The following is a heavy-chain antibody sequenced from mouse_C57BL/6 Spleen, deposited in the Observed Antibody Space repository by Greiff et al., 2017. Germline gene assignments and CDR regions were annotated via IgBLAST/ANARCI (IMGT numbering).Heavy chain of an antibody. Sequence: QVQLQQPGAELVRPGSSVKLSCKASGYTFTSYWMHWVKQRPIQGLEWIGNIDPSDSETHYNQKFKDKATLTVDKSSSTAYMQLSSLTSEDSAVYYCARRGTTVDWFAYWGQGTLVTVSA. CDR2: IDPSDSET. V-gene: IGHV1-52*01. CDR1: GYTFTSYW. CDR3: ARRGTTVDWFAY. J-gene: IGHJ3*01. D-gene: IGHD1-1*01.